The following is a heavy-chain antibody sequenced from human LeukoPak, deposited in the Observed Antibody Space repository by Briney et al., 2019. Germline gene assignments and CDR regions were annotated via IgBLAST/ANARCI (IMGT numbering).Heavy chain of an antibody. CDR1: GGTFSSYA. CDR2: IIPIFGTA. J-gene: IGHJ5*02. Sequence: ASVKVSCKASGGTFSSYAISWVRQAPGQGLEWMGGIIPIFGTANYAQKFQGRVTMTRDTSTSTVYMELSSLRSEDTAVYYCASRAAAALGYWFDPWGQGTLVTVSS. V-gene: IGHV1-69*05. CDR3: ASRAAAALGYWFDP. D-gene: IGHD6-13*01.